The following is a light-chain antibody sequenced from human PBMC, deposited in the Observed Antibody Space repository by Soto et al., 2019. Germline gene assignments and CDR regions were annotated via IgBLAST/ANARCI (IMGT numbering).Light chain of an antibody. CDR1: RSDVGNYNL. CDR3: CSYAGSSTYV. CDR2: DVT. V-gene: IGLV2-23*02. Sequence: QSALTQPASVSGSPGQSITISCTGTRSDVGNYNLVSWYQHHPDKDPKLMIYDVTSRPSGVSDRFSGSKSGNTASLTISGLQAEDEADYYCCSYAGSSTYVFGTGTKLTVL. J-gene: IGLJ1*01.